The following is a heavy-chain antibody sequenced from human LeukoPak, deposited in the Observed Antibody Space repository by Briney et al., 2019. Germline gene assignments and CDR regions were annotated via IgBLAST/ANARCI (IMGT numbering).Heavy chain of an antibody. CDR2: IKSKTDGGTT. CDR1: GFTFSNAW. J-gene: IGHJ4*02. Sequence: PGGSLRLSCAASGFTFSNAWMSWVRQAPGKGLEWVGRIKSKTDGGTTDYAAPVKGRFTISRDDSKNMLYLQMNSLKTEDTAVYYCTTQTGYSYGPTDYWGQGTLVTVSS. V-gene: IGHV3-15*01. CDR3: TTQTGYSYGPTDY. D-gene: IGHD5-18*01.